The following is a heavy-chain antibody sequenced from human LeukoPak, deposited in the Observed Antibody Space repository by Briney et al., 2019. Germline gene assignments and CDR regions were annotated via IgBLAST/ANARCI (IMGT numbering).Heavy chain of an antibody. V-gene: IGHV3-21*01. Sequence: GGSLGLSCAASGFTFSTYNMNWVRQAPGKGLEWVSAITTSSAYIYYADSVRGRFTISRDNAKNSLYLQMNSLRDDDTAVYYCARDPYSGNLGPTYYYYMDVWGKGTTVTVSS. J-gene: IGHJ6*03. D-gene: IGHD1-26*01. CDR2: ITTSSAYI. CDR1: GFTFSTYN. CDR3: ARDPYSGNLGPTYYYYMDV.